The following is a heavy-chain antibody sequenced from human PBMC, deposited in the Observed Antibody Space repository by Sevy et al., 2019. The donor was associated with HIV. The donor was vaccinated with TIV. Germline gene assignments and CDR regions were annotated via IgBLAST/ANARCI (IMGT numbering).Heavy chain of an antibody. CDR1: GFTFSSYG. CDR3: AKWSMGGARWLQLGAFDI. Sequence: GGSLRLSCAASGFTFSSYGMHWVRQAPGKGLEWVAVISYDGSNKYYGDSVKGRFTISRENSKNTLYLQMNSLRAEDTAVYYCAKWSMGGARWLQLGAFDIWGQGIMVTVSS. J-gene: IGHJ3*02. CDR2: ISYDGSNK. D-gene: IGHD5-12*01. V-gene: IGHV3-30*18.